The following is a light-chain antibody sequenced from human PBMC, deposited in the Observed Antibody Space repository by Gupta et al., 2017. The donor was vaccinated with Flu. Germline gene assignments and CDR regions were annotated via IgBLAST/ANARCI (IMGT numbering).Light chain of an antibody. Sequence: DIVMTQSPYSLAVSLGERATINCKSSQSGLNSSNNKNYLAWYQQKPGQPPKLVVFWASSQEDGVPDSFSGSGSGTDFTLTISSLQAEDVAVYYCQQEDSSPNTFGQGTKLDIK. CDR3: QQEDSSPNT. CDR2: WAS. J-gene: IGKJ2*01. V-gene: IGKV4-1*01. CDR1: QSGLNSSNNKNY.